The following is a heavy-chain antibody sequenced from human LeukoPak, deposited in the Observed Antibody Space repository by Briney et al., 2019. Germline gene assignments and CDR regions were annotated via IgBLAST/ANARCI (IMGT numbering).Heavy chain of an antibody. Sequence: SQTLSLTCAISGDSVSSNSAAWNWVRQSPLRGLEWLGRIYYRSKWYTDYAVSVKSRIIINPDTSKNQFSLRLNSVTPEDTAIYYCARGNMDVWGKGTTVTVSS. CDR3: ARGNMDV. J-gene: IGHJ6*03. CDR2: IYYRSKWYT. V-gene: IGHV6-1*01. CDR1: GDSVSSNSAA.